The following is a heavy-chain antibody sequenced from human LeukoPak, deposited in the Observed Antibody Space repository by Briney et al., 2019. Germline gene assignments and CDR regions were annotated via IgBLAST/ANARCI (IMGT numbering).Heavy chain of an antibody. J-gene: IGHJ4*02. CDR2: ISGSGDST. CDR1: GFTFSNYA. D-gene: IGHD6-19*01. CDR3: ARRSGVAVAGAFDY. Sequence: GGSLRLSCAASGFTFSNYAMRWVRQAPGKGLEWVSGISGSGDSTYYADSVKGRFTISRDNSKNTLYLQMNSLRAEDTAVYFCARRSGVAVAGAFDYRGQGTLVTVSS. V-gene: IGHV3-23*01.